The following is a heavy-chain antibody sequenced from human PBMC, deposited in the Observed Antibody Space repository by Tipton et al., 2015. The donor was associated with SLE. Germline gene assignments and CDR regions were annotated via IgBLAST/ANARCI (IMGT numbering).Heavy chain of an antibody. CDR2: INHSGST. D-gene: IGHD2-15*01. Sequence: TLSLTCAVYGGSFSGYYWSWIRQPPRKGLEWIGEINHSGSTNYNPSLKSRVTISVDTSKNQFSLKLSSVTAADTAVYYCARHVGCSGGSCLDACDIWGQGTMVTVSS. CDR1: GGSFSGYY. J-gene: IGHJ3*02. CDR3: ARHVGCSGGSCLDACDI. V-gene: IGHV4-34*01.